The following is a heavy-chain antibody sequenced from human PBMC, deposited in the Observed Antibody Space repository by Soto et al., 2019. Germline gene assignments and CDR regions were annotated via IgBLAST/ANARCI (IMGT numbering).Heavy chain of an antibody. D-gene: IGHD6-13*01. J-gene: IGHJ4*02. CDR1: GFTFSSYA. V-gene: IGHV3-30-3*01. CDR2: ISYDGSNK. Sequence: QVQLVESGGGVVQPGRSLRLSCAASGFTFSSYAMHWVRQAPGQGLEWVAVISYDGSNKYYADSVKGRFTISRDNSKNTLYLQMNSLRAEDTAVYYCARDTQGEQQLVLDYWGQGTLVTVSS. CDR3: ARDTQGEQQLVLDY.